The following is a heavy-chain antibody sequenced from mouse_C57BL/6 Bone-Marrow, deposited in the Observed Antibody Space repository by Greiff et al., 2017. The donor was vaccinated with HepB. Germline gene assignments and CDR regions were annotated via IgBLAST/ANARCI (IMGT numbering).Heavy chain of an antibody. Sequence: EVQLQQSGPELVKPGASVKISCKASGYTFTDYYMNWVKQSHGKSLEWIGDINPNNGGTSYNQKFKGKATLTVDKSSSTAYMELRSLTSEDSAVYYCARFPHTTLLLRLFDYWGQGTTLTVSS. J-gene: IGHJ2*01. V-gene: IGHV1-26*01. CDR2: INPNNGGT. CDR1: GYTFTDYY. D-gene: IGHD1-2*01. CDR3: ARFPHTTLLLRLFDY.